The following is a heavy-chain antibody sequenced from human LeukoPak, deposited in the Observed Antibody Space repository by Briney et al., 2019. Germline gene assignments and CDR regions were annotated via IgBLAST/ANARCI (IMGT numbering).Heavy chain of an antibody. CDR3: ARHYYDSSGYYYNAFDI. D-gene: IGHD3-22*01. CDR1: GGSISSYY. CDR2: IYTSGST. Sequence: PSETLSLTCTVSGGSISSYYWSWIRQPAGKGLEWIGRIYTSGSTNYNPPLKSRVTISVDTSKNQFSLKLSSVTAADTAVYYCARHYYDSSGYYYNAFDIWGQGTMVTVSS. J-gene: IGHJ3*02. V-gene: IGHV4-4*07.